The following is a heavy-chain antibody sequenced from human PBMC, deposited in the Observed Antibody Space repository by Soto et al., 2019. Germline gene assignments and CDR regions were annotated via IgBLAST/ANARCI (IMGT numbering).Heavy chain of an antibody. Sequence: PSETLSLTCAVYGGSFSGYYWSWIRQPPGKGLEWIGEINHSGSTNYNPSLKSRVTISVDTSKNQFSLKLSSVTAADTAVYYCARVPFVLLWFGELLGTEYYGMDVWGQGTTVTVSS. J-gene: IGHJ6*02. V-gene: IGHV4-34*01. CDR3: ARVPFVLLWFGELLGTEYYGMDV. CDR2: INHSGST. D-gene: IGHD3-10*01. CDR1: GGSFSGYY.